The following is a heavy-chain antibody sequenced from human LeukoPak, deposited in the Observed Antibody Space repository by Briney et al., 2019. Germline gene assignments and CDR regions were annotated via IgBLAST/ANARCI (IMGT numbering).Heavy chain of an antibody. J-gene: IGHJ4*02. Sequence: ASVKVSCKASGYTFTGYYMHWVRQAPGQGLEWMGWINPNSGGTNYAQKFQGRVTMTRDTSISTAYMELSRLRSDDTAVYYCARGDIVLMVYAPTPDFDYWGQGTLVTVSS. CDR3: ARGDIVLMVYAPTPDFDY. CDR2: INPNSGGT. V-gene: IGHV1-2*02. D-gene: IGHD2-8*01. CDR1: GYTFTGYY.